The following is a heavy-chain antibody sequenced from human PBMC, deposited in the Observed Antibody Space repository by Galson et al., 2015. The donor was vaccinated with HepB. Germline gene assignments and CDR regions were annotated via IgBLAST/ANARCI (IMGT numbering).Heavy chain of an antibody. CDR1: GYTFSDYA. D-gene: IGHD1-7*01. V-gene: IGHV1-3*01. CDR2: LNAGNGNT. J-gene: IGHJ6*02. CDR3: ARATGTTGSYYGMDV. Sequence: SVKVSCKASGYTFSDYAIHWVRQAPGQRLEWVGWLNAGNGNTKYSEKFQGRVTITTDTSASTAYMEVSSLRSEDTAVYYCARATGTTGSYYGMDVWGPGTTVTVSS.